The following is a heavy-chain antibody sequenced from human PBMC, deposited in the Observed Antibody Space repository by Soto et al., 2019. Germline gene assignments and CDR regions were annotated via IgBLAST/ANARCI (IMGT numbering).Heavy chain of an antibody. V-gene: IGHV1-8*01. D-gene: IGHD6-6*01. CDR2: MNPNSGNT. J-gene: IGHJ4*02. Sequence: GASVKVSCKASGYTFTSYDINWVRQATGQGLEWMGWMNPNSGNTGYAQKFQGRVTMTRNTSISTPYMELSSLRSEDTAVYYCARVEKAGGSAARRKYYFDYWGQGTLVTVSS. CDR3: ARVEKAGGSAARRKYYFDY. CDR1: GYTFTSYD.